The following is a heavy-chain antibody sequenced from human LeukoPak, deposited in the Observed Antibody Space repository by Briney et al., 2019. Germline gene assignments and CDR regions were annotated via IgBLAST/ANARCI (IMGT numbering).Heavy chain of an antibody. CDR3: ARDGYDSSGYHAFDI. J-gene: IGHJ3*02. CDR1: GGSFSGYY. CDR2: INHSGST. V-gene: IGHV4-34*01. Sequence: PSETLSLTCAVYGGSFSGYYWSWIRQPPGKGLEWIGEINHSGSTNYNPSLKSRVTISVDTSMNQFSLKLSSVTAADTAVYYCARDGYDSSGYHAFDIWGQGTMVTVSS. D-gene: IGHD3-22*01.